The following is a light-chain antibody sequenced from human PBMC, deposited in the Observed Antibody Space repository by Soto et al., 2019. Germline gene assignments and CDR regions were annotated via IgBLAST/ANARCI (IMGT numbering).Light chain of an antibody. J-gene: IGLJ2*01. Sequence: QSVLTQPASVSGSPGQSITISCTGTSSDVGGYNYVSWYQQHPGKAPKLMIYDVSNRPPGVSNRFSGSKSGNTASLTISGLQAEDEADYYCRSYTSSSTLVVFGGGTQLTVL. V-gene: IGLV2-14*01. CDR2: DVS. CDR1: SSDVGGYNY. CDR3: RSYTSSSTLVV.